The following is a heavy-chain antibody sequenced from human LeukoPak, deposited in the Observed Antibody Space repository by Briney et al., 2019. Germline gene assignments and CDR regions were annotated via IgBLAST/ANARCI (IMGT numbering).Heavy chain of an antibody. Sequence: GGSLTLSCAASGFTFSSYAMSWVRQAPGKGLEWVAAISGSGCSTYYAASVKGRFTISRDNSKNTLYLQMNSLRAEDTAVYYCAKYLSSGKPALAGYWGQGTLVTVSS. CDR1: GFTFSSYA. J-gene: IGHJ4*02. CDR3: AKYLSSGKPALAGY. CDR2: ISGSGCST. V-gene: IGHV3-23*01.